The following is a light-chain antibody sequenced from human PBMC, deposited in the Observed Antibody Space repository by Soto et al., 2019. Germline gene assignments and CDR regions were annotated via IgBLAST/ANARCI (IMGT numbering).Light chain of an antibody. CDR2: AAS. V-gene: IGKV1-27*01. Sequence: DIQMTQSPSSMYASVGDRVTITCRASQGITNSLAWYQQKPWKIPNLLIYAASTLHSVVPSRFSGSGSVTDFTLHITSLQPEDVATYCCQKYNGAVFPFCPGTKVDI. CDR1: QGITNS. J-gene: IGKJ3*01. CDR3: QKYNGAVFP.